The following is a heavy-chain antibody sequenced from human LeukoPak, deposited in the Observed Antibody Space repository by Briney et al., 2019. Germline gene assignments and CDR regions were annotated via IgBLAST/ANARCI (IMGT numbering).Heavy chain of an antibody. D-gene: IGHD1-1*01. CDR2: ISSDGSST. CDR1: GFSCSSFW. CDR3: AREWDTTGAYYMDV. V-gene: IGHV3-74*03. Sequence: PGGSLRLSCAASGFSCSSFWMHWVRQVPGKGLVWVSRISSDGSSTMYADSVKGRFTISRDNANNTLYLQMNSLRGEDTAVYYCAREWDTTGAYYMDVWGKGTTVTVSS. J-gene: IGHJ6*03.